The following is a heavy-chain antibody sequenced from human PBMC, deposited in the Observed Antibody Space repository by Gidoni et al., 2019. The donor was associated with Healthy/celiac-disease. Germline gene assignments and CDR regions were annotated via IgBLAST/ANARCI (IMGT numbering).Heavy chain of an antibody. J-gene: IGHJ3*02. V-gene: IGHV4-31*03. CDR2: IYYSGST. D-gene: IGHD5-18*01. CDR3: AREGTAMVNLGAYAFDI. CDR1: GGSISSGGYY. Sequence: QVQLQESGPGLVKPPPTLSLTCTVSGGSISSGGYYWSWIRQHPGQGLEWIGYIYYSGSTYYNPSLKSRVTISVDTSKNQFSLKLSSVTAADTAVYYCAREGTAMVNLGAYAFDIWGQGTMVTVSS.